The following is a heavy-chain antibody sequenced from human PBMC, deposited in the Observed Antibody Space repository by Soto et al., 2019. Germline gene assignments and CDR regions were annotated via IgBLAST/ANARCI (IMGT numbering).Heavy chain of an antibody. J-gene: IGHJ6*02. CDR2: IYYSGST. CDR1: GGSISSYY. Sequence: SETLSLTCTVSGGSISSYYWSWIRQPPGKGLEWIGYIYYSGSTNYNPSLKSRVTISVDASKNQFSLKLSSVTAADTAVYYCARACSGGSCYSEDYYGMDVWGQGTTVTVSS. CDR3: ARACSGGSCYSEDYYGMDV. V-gene: IGHV4-59*01. D-gene: IGHD2-15*01.